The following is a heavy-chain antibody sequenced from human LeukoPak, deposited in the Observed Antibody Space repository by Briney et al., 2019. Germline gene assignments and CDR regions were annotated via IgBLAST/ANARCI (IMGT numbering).Heavy chain of an antibody. D-gene: IGHD5-24*01. CDR3: ARVGRWLRMSGGEPFAFDI. V-gene: IGHV3-11*04. CDR1: GFTFGDYY. Sequence: GGSLRLSCAASGFTFGDYYMSWIRQAPGKGLEWVSDISSSGSTIYYADSVKGRFTISRDNAKNSLYLQMNSLRAEDTAGYYCARVGRWLRMSGGEPFAFDIWGQGTMVTVSS. CDR2: ISSSGSTI. J-gene: IGHJ3*02.